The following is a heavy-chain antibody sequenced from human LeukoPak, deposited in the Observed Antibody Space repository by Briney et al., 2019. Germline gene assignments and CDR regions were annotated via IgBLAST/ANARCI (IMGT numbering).Heavy chain of an antibody. D-gene: IGHD3-10*01. CDR2: IIPIFGTS. CDR3: AKDDKDGSGSYYNNWFDP. V-gene: IGHV1-69*13. CDR1: GGTFNSYG. Sequence: SVKVSCKATGGTFNSYGVSWVRQAPGQGLEWMGGIIPIFGTSTYAQKFQGRVTITADESTSTAYMELSSLRAEDTAVYYCAKDDKDGSGSYYNNWFDPWGQGTLVTVSS. J-gene: IGHJ5*02.